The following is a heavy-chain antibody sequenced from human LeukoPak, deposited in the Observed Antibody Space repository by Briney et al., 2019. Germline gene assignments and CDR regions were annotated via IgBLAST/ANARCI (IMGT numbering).Heavy chain of an antibody. V-gene: IGHV3-23*01. D-gene: IGHD6-13*01. J-gene: IGHJ4*02. CDR2: ISAGGDNR. CDR1: GFTFSNYG. CDR3: ARIGYSSSSFDY. Sequence: GGSLRLSCAASGFTFSNYGMGWVRQAPGKGLEWVSGISAGGDNRYYADSVKGRFTISRDNSKNTLYLQMNSLRAEDTAIYYCARIGYSSSSFDYWGRGTLVTVSS.